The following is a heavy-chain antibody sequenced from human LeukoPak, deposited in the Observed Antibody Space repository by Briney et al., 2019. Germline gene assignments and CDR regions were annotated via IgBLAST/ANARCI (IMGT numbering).Heavy chain of an antibody. CDR2: IYYSGST. V-gene: IGHV4-39*07. D-gene: IGHD3-22*01. CDR3: ARSHNYYDGSGYVGKYFHH. CDR1: GGSISSSSYY. J-gene: IGHJ1*01. Sequence: QASETLSLTCTVSGGSISSSSYYWGWIRQPPGKGLEWIGSIYYSGSTYYNPSLKSRVNISADRSKNQFSLKLSSVTAADTAVYYCARSHNYYDGSGYVGKYFHHWGQGTLVTVSS.